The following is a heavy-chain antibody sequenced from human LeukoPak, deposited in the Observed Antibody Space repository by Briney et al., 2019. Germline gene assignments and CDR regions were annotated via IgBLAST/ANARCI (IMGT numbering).Heavy chain of an antibody. Sequence: GGSLRLSCAASGFPFSSYGMHWVRQAPGKGLEWVAFIRYDGSNKYYADSVKGRFTISRDNSKNTLYLQMNSLRAEDTAVYYCANGIAAPGAYYFDYWGQGTLVTVSS. CDR1: GFPFSSYG. D-gene: IGHD6-13*01. J-gene: IGHJ4*02. CDR3: ANGIAAPGAYYFDY. CDR2: IRYDGSNK. V-gene: IGHV3-30*02.